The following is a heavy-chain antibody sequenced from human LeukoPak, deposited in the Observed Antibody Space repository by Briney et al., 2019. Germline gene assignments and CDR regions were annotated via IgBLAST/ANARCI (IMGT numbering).Heavy chain of an antibody. CDR1: GFTFDDYA. CDR2: ISWNSGSI. CDR3: AKVISSSWPYLRGMDV. Sequence: GGSLRLSCAASGFTFDDYAMHWVRQAPGKGLEWVSGISWNSGSIGYADSVKGRFTISRDNAKNSLYLQMNSLRAEDTALYYCAKVISSSWPYLRGMDVWGQGTTVTVSS. D-gene: IGHD6-13*01. J-gene: IGHJ6*02. V-gene: IGHV3-9*01.